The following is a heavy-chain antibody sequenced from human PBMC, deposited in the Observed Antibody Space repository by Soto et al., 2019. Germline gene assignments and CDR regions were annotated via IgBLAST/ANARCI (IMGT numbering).Heavy chain of an antibody. V-gene: IGHV2-5*02. CDR3: AHIVVAGLGYYFDY. CDR2: IYWDDDK. J-gene: IGHJ4*02. CDR1: GFSLSSTRRP. Sequence: QITLKESGPTLVKPTQTLTLTCTFSGFSLSSTRRPVGWIGQPPGKALEWLALIYWDDDKRYSPFLKSRLTITKDTSKNQVVLTMSNMDPVDTARYYCAHIVVAGLGYYFDYWGQGTLVTVSS. D-gene: IGHD6-19*01.